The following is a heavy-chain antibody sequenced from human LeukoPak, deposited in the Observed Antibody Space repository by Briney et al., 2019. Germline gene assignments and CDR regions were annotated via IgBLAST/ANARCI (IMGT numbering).Heavy chain of an antibody. CDR1: GFTFSSYS. CDR3: ARAGIAVAGFDY. D-gene: IGHD6-19*01. Sequence: GGSLRLSCAASGFTFSSYSMNWVRQTPGKGLEWVSSISSSSSYIYYADSVKGRFTISRDNAKNSLYLQMNSLRAENTAVYYCARAGIAVAGFDYWGQGTLVTVSS. V-gene: IGHV3-21*01. J-gene: IGHJ4*02. CDR2: ISSSSSYI.